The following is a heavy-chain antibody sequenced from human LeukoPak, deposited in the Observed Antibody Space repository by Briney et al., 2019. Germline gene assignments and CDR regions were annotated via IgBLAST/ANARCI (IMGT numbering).Heavy chain of an antibody. V-gene: IGHV1-8*01. J-gene: IGHJ4*02. CDR1: GYTFTSYD. Sequence: GASVKVSCKASGYTFTSYDINWVRQAPGQGLEWMGWMNPNTGATGYAQDFQGRLTMTRNTSIATASMELSSLRSEDTAVYYCARTGYNIPVYYFDYWGQGTLVTVSS. CDR3: ARTGYNIPVYYFDY. D-gene: IGHD5-12*01. CDR2: MNPNTGAT.